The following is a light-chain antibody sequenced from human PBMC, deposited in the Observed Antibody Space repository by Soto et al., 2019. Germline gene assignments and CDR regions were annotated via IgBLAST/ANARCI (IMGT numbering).Light chain of an antibody. CDR2: EVN. Sequence: QSALTQPPSASGSPGQSVTISCTGTSSDVGGYNYVSWYQQHPGKAPKLMIYEVNKRPSGVPDRFSGSKSGNTAFLTVSGLQTEDEADYYCSSFAGSNNLRMFGGGTKVTVL. CDR3: SSFAGSNNLRM. CDR1: SSDVGGYNY. J-gene: IGLJ3*02. V-gene: IGLV2-8*01.